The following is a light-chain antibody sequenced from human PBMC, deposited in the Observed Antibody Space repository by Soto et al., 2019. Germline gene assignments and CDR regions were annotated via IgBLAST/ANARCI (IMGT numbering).Light chain of an antibody. CDR3: CSYARGSTWV. J-gene: IGLJ3*02. CDR2: EGY. V-gene: IGLV2-23*01. Sequence: QSALTQPASVSGSPGQSITISCTGTSSDVGTYNLVSWYQQHPGKAPKLIIYEGYKRPSGVSNRFSGSKSGNTASLTISGLQAEDEADYYCCSYARGSTWVFGGGTKLTVL. CDR1: SSDVGTYNL.